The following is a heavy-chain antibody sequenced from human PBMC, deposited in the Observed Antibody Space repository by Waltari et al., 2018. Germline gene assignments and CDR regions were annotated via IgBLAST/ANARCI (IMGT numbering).Heavy chain of an antibody. J-gene: IGHJ6*02. CDR2: IGSSRRFM. CDR3: AREGAEQWVVEDYGMDV. CDR1: GFKFSAYA. V-gene: IGHV3-21*02. Sequence: EVQLVESGGGLVKPGGSLRLSCVASGFKFSAYAMNWVRPAPGKGLEWVSSIGSSRRFMDYADSVRGRFTVSRDNAKNTLYLQMDTLRAEDTAVYYCAREGAEQWVVEDYGMDVWGQGTTVTVSS. D-gene: IGHD6-19*01.